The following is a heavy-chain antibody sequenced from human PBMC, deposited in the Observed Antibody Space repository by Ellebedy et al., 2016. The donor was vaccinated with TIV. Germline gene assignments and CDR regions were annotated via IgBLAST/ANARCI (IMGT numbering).Heavy chain of an antibody. J-gene: IGHJ4*02. V-gene: IGHV3-53*01. CDR1: GFTFSNYG. D-gene: IGHD3-22*01. CDR3: ARDGDYHFDTSGKYVGY. CDR2: LYTDGST. Sequence: GGSLRLSCAASGFTFSNYGMHWVRQAPGKGLEWVSLLYTDGSTYYADSVKGRFTISRDNSRNTLYLQMRSLRAEEKAVYYCARDGDYHFDTSGKYVGYWGQGTLVTVSS.